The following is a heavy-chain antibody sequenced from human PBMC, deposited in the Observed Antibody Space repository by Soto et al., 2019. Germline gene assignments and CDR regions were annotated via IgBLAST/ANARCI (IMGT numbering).Heavy chain of an antibody. V-gene: IGHV1-69*13. D-gene: IGHD2-2*02. CDR1: GGTFSSYA. CDR3: ARRTDYCSSTSCYTGIRAYYYYGMDV. Sequence: ASVKVSCKASGGTFSSYAISWVRQAPGQGLEWMGGIIPIFGTANYAQKFQGRVTITADESTSTAYMELSSLRSEDTAVYYCARRTDYCSSTSCYTGIRAYYYYGMDVWGQGTTVTVSS. J-gene: IGHJ6*02. CDR2: IIPIFGTA.